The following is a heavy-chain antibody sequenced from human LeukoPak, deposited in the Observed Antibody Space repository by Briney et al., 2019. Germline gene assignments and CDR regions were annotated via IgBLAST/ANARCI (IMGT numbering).Heavy chain of an antibody. CDR2: IKRKADGGPT. CDR1: GFTYSDAW. J-gene: IGHJ3*02. Sequence: GGSLRLSCVASGFTYSDAWVNWVRQAPGKGLEWVGRIKRKADGGPTDYAAPVKGRFTISRDDSKDTLYLQMNSLKTEDTAMYYCTTNDAFDIWGQGTMVTVSS. V-gene: IGHV3-15*01. CDR3: TTNDAFDI.